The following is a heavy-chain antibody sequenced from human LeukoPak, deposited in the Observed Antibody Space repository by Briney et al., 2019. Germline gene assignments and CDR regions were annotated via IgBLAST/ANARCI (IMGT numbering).Heavy chain of an antibody. CDR1: GFTFSSYS. CDR3: AELGITMIGGV. CDR2: ISSSSSYI. Sequence: GGSLRLSCAASGFTFSSYSMNWVRQAPGKGLEWVSSISSSSSYIYYADSVKGRFTISRDDAKNSLYLQMNSLRAEDTAVYYCAELGITMIGGVWGKGTTVTISS. J-gene: IGHJ6*04. V-gene: IGHV3-21*01. D-gene: IGHD3-10*02.